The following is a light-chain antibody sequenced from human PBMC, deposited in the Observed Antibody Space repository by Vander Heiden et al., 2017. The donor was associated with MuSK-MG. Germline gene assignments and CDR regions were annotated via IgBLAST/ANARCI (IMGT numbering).Light chain of an antibody. J-gene: IGKJ4*01. CDR1: QGISSW. Sequence: DIQMTQSPSTLSAAVGDRVSITCRASQGISSWLAWYQQKPGMAPKLLIYQASTLESGVPSRFSGSGSGTEFTLTISSLQPDDFATYYCQQYHSYSLTFGGGTKVEIK. V-gene: IGKV1-5*03. CDR2: QAS. CDR3: QQYHSYSLT.